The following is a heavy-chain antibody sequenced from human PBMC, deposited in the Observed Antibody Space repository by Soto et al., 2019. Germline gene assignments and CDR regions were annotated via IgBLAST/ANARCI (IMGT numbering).Heavy chain of an antibody. CDR2: INPNSGGT. D-gene: IGHD6-19*01. V-gene: IGHV1-2*02. CDR3: ARVGGSGWSDAFDI. J-gene: IGHJ3*02. CDR1: GYTFTGYY. Sequence: QVQLVQSGAEVKKPGASVKVSCKASGYTFTGYYMHWVRQAPGQGLEWMGWINPNSGGTSYAQKFQGRITMTRDTSISTDYMELSRLRSDDTAVYYCARVGGSGWSDAFDIWGQGTMVTVSS.